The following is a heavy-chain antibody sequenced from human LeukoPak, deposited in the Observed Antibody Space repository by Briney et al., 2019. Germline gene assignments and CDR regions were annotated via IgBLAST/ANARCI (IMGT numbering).Heavy chain of an antibody. J-gene: IGHJ4*02. CDR2: IKSKTDGGTT. D-gene: IGHD1-26*01. CDR3: TLGAVGANSEAEEVDY. Sequence: GGSLRLSCAASGFTFSNAWMSWVRQAPGKGLEWVGRIKSKTDGGTTDYAAPVKGRFTISRDDSKNTLYLQMNSLKTEDTAVYYCTLGAVGANSEAEEVDYWGQGTLVTVSS. CDR1: GFTFSNAW. V-gene: IGHV3-15*01.